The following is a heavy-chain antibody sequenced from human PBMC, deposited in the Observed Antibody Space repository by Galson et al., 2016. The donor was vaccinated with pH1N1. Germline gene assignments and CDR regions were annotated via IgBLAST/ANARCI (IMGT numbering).Heavy chain of an antibody. Sequence: SLRLSCAASGFTFSSYWMHWVRQAPGKGLVWVSRINSDGSSTSYADSVKGRFTISRDNAKDTLYLQMNSLRAEDTAVYYCARVEWEDGDLEYYFEYWGQGTLVNVSS. CDR2: INSDGSST. CDR3: ARVEWEDGDLEYYFEY. CDR1: GFTFSSYW. D-gene: IGHD3-3*01. J-gene: IGHJ4*02. V-gene: IGHV3-74*01.